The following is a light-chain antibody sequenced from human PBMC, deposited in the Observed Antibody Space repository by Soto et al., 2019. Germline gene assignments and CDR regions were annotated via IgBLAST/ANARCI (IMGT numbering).Light chain of an antibody. CDR3: MQGTHWPLT. V-gene: IGKV2-30*02. CDR2: TVS. CDR1: QSLAHGDGNTY. Sequence: DAVITQSPVSLSVTLGQPASISCRSSQSLAHGDGNTYLNWFHQRPGQSPRRLIPTVSHRDSGVPAGFSGSGSGSDFTVNMSRVAAEEVGMYYCMQGTHWPLTFGQGTKLE. J-gene: IGKJ2*01.